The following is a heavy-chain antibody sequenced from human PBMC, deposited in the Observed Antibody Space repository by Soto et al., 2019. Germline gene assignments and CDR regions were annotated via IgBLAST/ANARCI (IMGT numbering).Heavy chain of an antibody. V-gene: IGHV4-31*03. Sequence: SETLSLTCTVSGGSINSGGYYWSWIRQHPGKGLVWIGYIYYSGSTYYNPSLKSRVTISVDTSKNQFSLKLSSVTAADTAVYYCASETPNYDFWSGFYYYYGMDVWGQGTTVTVSS. CDR2: IYYSGST. CDR3: ASETPNYDFWSGFYYYYGMDV. J-gene: IGHJ6*02. D-gene: IGHD3-3*01. CDR1: GGSINSGGYY.